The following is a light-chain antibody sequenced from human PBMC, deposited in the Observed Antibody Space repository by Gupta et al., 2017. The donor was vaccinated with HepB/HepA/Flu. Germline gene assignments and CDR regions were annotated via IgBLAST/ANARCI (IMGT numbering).Light chain of an antibody. J-gene: IGKJ2*01. Sequence: DIQMTQSPSSLSASVGDKVTITCRASQSISSHLNWYQQKPGRAPKLLIYSASTLHRGVTSRCSGSGAGTDFNLTISSRQPEDFETYYCQQMYNNPPYYTFGQGTKLEIK. CDR2: SAS. V-gene: IGKV1-39*01. CDR1: QSISSH. CDR3: QQMYNNPPYYT.